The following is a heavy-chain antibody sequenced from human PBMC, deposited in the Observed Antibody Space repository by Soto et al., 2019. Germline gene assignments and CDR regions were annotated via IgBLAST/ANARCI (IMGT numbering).Heavy chain of an antibody. CDR1: GFTFSIYE. Sequence: GGSLRLCCAASGFTFSIYEMNWVRQAPGKGLEWVSYSSSSGTTIFYADSVKGRFTISRDNAKNSLFLQMNSLRGEDTAFYYCARATGYTLDSWGQGTLVTVSS. J-gene: IGHJ4*02. CDR3: ARATGYTLDS. V-gene: IGHV3-48*03. D-gene: IGHD5-12*01. CDR2: SSSSGTTI.